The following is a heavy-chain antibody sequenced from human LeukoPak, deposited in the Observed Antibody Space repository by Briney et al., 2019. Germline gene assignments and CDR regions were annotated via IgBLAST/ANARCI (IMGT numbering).Heavy chain of an antibody. CDR1: GYTFTGYY. J-gene: IGHJ4*02. D-gene: IGHD3-22*01. Sequence: ASVKVSCKASGYTFTGYYMHWVRQAPGQGLEWMGRINPNSGGINYAQKFQGRVTMTRDTSISTAYMELSRLRSDDTAVYYCARDPETYYYDSSGYYPFDYWGQGTLVTVSS. CDR3: ARDPETYYYDSSGYYPFDY. CDR2: INPNSGGI. V-gene: IGHV1-2*06.